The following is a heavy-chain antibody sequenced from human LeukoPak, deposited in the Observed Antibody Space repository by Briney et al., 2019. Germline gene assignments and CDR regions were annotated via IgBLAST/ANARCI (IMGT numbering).Heavy chain of an antibody. CDR1: GFTFSNAW. CDR3: TTRRVAVATYFDY. D-gene: IGHD6-19*01. V-gene: IGHV3-15*01. J-gene: IGHJ4*02. CDR2: IKSQTDGGTT. Sequence: GGSLRLSCAASGFTFSNAWMSWVRQAPGKGLEWVGRIKSQTDGGTTDYAAPVKGRFTISRDDSKNTLYLQMNSLKTEDTAVYYCTTRRVAVATYFDYWGQGTLVTVSS.